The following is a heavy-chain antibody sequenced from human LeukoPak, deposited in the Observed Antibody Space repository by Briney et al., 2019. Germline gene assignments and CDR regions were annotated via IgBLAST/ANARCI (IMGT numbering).Heavy chain of an antibody. V-gene: IGHV4-30-4*08. J-gene: IGHJ4*02. CDR2: IYYRGNT. CDR3: ARGDFFWSGYYPTY. D-gene: IGHD3-3*01. CDR1: GDSIGNGDYY. Sequence: PSQTLSLTCTVSGDSIGNGDYYWSWIRQPPGTGLEWIGYIYYRGNTYYNPSLKSRVTISGDTSKNQFSLKMRSVTAADTAVYYCARGDFFWSGYYPTYWGRGILVTVSS.